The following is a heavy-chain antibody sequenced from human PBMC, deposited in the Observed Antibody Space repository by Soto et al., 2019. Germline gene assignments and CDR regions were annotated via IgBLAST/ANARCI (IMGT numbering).Heavy chain of an antibody. CDR1: GFTFSSYA. J-gene: IGHJ5*02. CDR3: AKAPEWFPIYPSWFDP. D-gene: IGHD3-3*01. Sequence: PGGSLRLSCAASGFTFSSYAMSWVRQAPGKGLEWVSAISGSGGSTYYADSVKGRFTISRDNSKNTLYLQMNSLRAEDTAVYYCAKAPEWFPIYPSWFDPWGQGTLVTVSS. CDR2: ISGSGGST. V-gene: IGHV3-23*01.